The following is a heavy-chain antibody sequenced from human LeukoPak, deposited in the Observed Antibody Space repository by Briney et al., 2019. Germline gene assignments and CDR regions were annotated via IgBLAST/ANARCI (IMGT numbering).Heavy chain of an antibody. Sequence: ASVKVSCKASGYTFTSYDINWVRQATGQGLEWMGWMNPNSGNTGYAQKFQGRVTMTRNTSISTAYMELSSLRSEDTAVYYCARFGLNYYGSGSYYNRRADYWGQGTLVTVSS. CDR1: GYTFTSYD. CDR2: MNPNSGNT. J-gene: IGHJ4*02. V-gene: IGHV1-8*01. CDR3: ARFGLNYYGSGSYYNRRADY. D-gene: IGHD3-10*01.